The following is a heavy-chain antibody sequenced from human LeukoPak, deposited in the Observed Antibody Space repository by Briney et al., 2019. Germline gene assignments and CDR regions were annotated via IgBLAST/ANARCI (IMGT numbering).Heavy chain of an antibody. V-gene: IGHV3-66*01. J-gene: IGHJ3*02. CDR1: GFTVSSNY. D-gene: IGHD6-13*01. Sequence: GGSLRLSCAASGFTVSSNYMSWVRQAPGKGLEWVSVIYSGGSTYYADSVKGRFTISRDNSKNTLYLQMNSLRAEDTAVYYCARTWGKYSSSWYDAFDIWGQGTMVTVSS. CDR2: IYSGGST. CDR3: ARTWGKYSSSWYDAFDI.